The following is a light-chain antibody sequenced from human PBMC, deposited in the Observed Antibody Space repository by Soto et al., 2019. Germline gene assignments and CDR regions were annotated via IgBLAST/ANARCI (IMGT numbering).Light chain of an antibody. Sequence: DIQMTQSPSSLSASVGDRISITCQASQDISNYLNWYQQKPGKAPKLLIYDASNLETGVPSRFSGSGSGTDFTFTISSLQPEDIATYHCQQYGNRPLTFGQGTRLEI. V-gene: IGKV1-33*01. CDR2: DAS. CDR3: QQYGNRPLT. J-gene: IGKJ5*01. CDR1: QDISNY.